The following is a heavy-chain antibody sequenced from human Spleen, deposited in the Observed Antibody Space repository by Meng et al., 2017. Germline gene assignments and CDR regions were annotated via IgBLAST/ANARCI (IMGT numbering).Heavy chain of an antibody. CDR1: GGSISIYY. CDR2: IHYTGST. CDR3: ARGAVDYGDYGSFDY. Sequence: QVQLQESGPGLVKPSETLSLTCTVSGGSISIYYWSWIRQPPGKGLEWIGYIHYTGSTNYNPSLKSRVTISLDTSKNQFSLKLTSVTAADTAVYYCARGAVDYGDYGSFDYWGQGTLVTVSS. J-gene: IGHJ4*02. D-gene: IGHD4-17*01. V-gene: IGHV4-59*01.